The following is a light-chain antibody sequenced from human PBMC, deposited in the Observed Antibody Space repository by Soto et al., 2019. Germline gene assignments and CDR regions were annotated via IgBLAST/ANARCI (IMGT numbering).Light chain of an antibody. Sequence: DIQMTQSPSSMSASVGDRVTITCRASQTISSDLNWYQQKPGKAPNLLIYGASRLQSGVPSRFSGRGSGTDFTLTISSLQPEDFATYYCQQANSFPITFGQGTRLEIK. CDR3: QQANSFPIT. V-gene: IGKV1-39*01. J-gene: IGKJ5*01. CDR2: GAS. CDR1: QTISSD.